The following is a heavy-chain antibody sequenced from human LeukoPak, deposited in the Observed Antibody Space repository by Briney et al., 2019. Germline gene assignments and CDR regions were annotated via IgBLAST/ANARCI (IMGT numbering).Heavy chain of an antibody. CDR1: GASYNAYY. D-gene: IGHD3-3*01. Sequence: SETLSLTCAVYGASYNAYYWSWIRQPPGQGLEWIGDIDHRGTATYNPSLKSRLTISADASKNQFSLKLNSVTDADTAVYYCAVGITILGVAASFDSWGQGNLVIVSS. CDR2: IDHRGTA. J-gene: IGHJ4*02. CDR3: AVGITILGVAASFDS. V-gene: IGHV4-34*01.